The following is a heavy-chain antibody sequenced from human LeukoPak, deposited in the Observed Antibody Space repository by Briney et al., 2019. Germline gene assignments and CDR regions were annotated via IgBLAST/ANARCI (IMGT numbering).Heavy chain of an antibody. J-gene: IGHJ4*02. V-gene: IGHV3-30-3*01. CDR1: GFTFSSYA. CDR3: ARGSYDSSGYYPYNNYYFDY. D-gene: IGHD3-22*01. CDR2: ISYDGSNK. Sequence: GGSLRLSCAASGFTFSSYAMHWVRQAPGKGLEWVAVISYDGSNKYYADSVKGRFTISRDNSKNTLYLQMNSLRAEDTAVYYCARGSYDSSGYYPYNNYYFDYWGQGTLVTVSS.